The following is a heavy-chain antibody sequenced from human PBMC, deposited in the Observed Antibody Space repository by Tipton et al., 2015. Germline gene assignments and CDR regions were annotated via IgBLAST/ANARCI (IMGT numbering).Heavy chain of an antibody. Sequence: SLRLSCAASGFTFSSYAMSWVRQAPGKGLEWVSTISGSGSSTYYADSVKGRFTISRDNSKNTLYLQMISLRAEDTAVYYCAKCSSGWPPYYQCGMDVWGQGTTVTVSS. D-gene: IGHD6-19*01. V-gene: IGHV3-23*01. CDR3: AKCSSGWPPYYQCGMDV. J-gene: IGHJ6*02. CDR2: ISGSGSST. CDR1: GFTFSSYA.